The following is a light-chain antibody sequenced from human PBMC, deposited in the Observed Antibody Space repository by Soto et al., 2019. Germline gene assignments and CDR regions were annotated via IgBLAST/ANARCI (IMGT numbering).Light chain of an antibody. V-gene: IGLV4-69*01. J-gene: IGLJ3*02. CDR3: QTWGTGIHGNWV. CDR2: LNSDGSH. Sequence: QLVLTQSPSASASLGASVKLTCTLSSWHTTYAIAWHQQQPEKGPRYLMKLNSDGSHSKGDGIPDRFSGSSSGAERYLTISSLQSEDEADYYCQTWGTGIHGNWVFGGGTKLTVL. CDR1: SWHTTYA.